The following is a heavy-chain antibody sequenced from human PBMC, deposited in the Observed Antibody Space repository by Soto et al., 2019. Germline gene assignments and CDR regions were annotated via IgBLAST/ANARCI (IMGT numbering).Heavy chain of an antibody. CDR2: IIPIFGTA. Sequence: QVQLVQSGAEVKKPGSSVKVSCKASGGTLSSYAISWVRQAPGQGLEWMGGIIPIFGTANYAQKFQGRVTITADESTSTAYMELSSLRSEDTAVYYCARASPFLEWWGWFDPWGQGTLVTVSS. J-gene: IGHJ5*02. D-gene: IGHD3-3*01. CDR1: GGTLSSYA. CDR3: ARASPFLEWWGWFDP. V-gene: IGHV1-69*01.